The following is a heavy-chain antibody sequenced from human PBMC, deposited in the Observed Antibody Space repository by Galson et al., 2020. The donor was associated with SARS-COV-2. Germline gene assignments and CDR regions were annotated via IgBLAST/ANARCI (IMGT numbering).Heavy chain of an antibody. D-gene: IGHD6-13*01. CDR2: ISSSSIYI. CDR1: GFTFSSYS. CDR3: ASQQLAIDS. Sequence: GESLKISCAASGFTFSSYSMNWVRQAPGKGLEWVSSISSSSIYIYYADSVKGRFTISRDNAKNSLYLQMNSLKAEDTAVYYCASQQLAIDSWGQGTRVTVSS. V-gene: IGHV3-21*01. J-gene: IGHJ4*02.